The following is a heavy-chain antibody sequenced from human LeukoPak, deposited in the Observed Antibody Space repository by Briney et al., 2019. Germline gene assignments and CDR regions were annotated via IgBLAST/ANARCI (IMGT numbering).Heavy chain of an antibody. CDR2: IWYDGSNK. D-gene: IGHD6-13*01. J-gene: IGHJ5*02. V-gene: IGHV3-33*08. CDR1: GFPFSSDA. CDR3: AREVAAAGTAWFDP. Sequence: GGSLRLSCAGSGFPFSSDAMNWVRQAPGKGLEWVAVIWYDGSNKYYADSVKGRFTISRDNSKNTLYLQMNSLRAEDTAVYYCAREVAAAGTAWFDPWGQGTLVTVSS.